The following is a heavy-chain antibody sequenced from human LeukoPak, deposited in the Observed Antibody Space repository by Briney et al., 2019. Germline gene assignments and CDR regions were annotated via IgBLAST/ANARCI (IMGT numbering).Heavy chain of an antibody. J-gene: IGHJ4*02. CDR3: ARGVGSSGWYTFDY. CDR2: AYYRSKWYN. D-gene: IGHD6-19*01. Sequence: SQTLSVTCAISGDSVSSNNGAWNWIRPSPSRGLEWLGTAYYRSKWYNDYAVSMKGRITINPDTSKNQFSLQLNSVTPEDMAVYYCARGVGSSGWYTFDYWGQGTLVTVSS. CDR1: GDSVSSNNGA. V-gene: IGHV6-1*01.